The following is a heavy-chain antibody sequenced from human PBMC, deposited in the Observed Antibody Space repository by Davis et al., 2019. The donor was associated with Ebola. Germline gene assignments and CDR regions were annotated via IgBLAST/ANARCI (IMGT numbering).Heavy chain of an antibody. D-gene: IGHD2-15*01. CDR2: TVTILTVT. CDR3: ARDRGAVVVAATKDY. V-gene: IGHV1-69*02. J-gene: IGHJ4*02. Sequence: AASVTVSCKASAGTFRSYTITWVRQAPGQGLQWMGRTVTILTVTTYALKFQGRVTITADISTSTAYMELRSLRSDDTAVYYCARDRGAVVVAATKDYWGQGTLVTVSS. CDR1: AGTFRSYT.